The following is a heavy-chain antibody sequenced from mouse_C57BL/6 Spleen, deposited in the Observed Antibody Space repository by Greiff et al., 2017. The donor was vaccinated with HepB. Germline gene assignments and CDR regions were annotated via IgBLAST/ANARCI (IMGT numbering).Heavy chain of an antibody. J-gene: IGHJ2*01. Sequence: DVKLQESGPELVKPGASVKMSCKASGYTFTDYNMHWVKQSHGKSLEWIGYINPNNGGTSYNQKFKGKATLTVNKSSSTAYMELRSLTSEDSAVYYCARYDYDGYYFDYWGQGTTLTVSS. CDR3: ARYDYDGYYFDY. CDR2: INPNNGGT. D-gene: IGHD2-4*01. CDR1: GYTFTDYN. V-gene: IGHV1-22*01.